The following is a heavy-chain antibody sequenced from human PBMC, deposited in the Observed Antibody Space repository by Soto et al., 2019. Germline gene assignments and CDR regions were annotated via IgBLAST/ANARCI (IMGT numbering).Heavy chain of an antibody. J-gene: IGHJ4*02. V-gene: IGHV3-33*01. CDR2: IWSDGNNR. CDR1: GFMFSNHG. Sequence: QVELVESRGGVVQPGRSLRLSCAASGFMFSNHGMHWVRQAPGKGLEWVAVIWSDGNNRYYADSVKGRFTISRDNSKNTLYLQMNSLRAEDTAVYYCVRGDNWNDEASDYWGQGTLVTVSS. CDR3: VRGDNWNDEASDY. D-gene: IGHD1-1*01.